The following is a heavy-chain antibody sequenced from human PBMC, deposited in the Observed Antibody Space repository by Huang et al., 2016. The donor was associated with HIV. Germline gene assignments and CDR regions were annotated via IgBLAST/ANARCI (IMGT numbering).Heavy chain of an antibody. D-gene: IGHD3-3*01. CDR1: GASFTGNY. CDR2: INDRGAT. Sequence: QVHLQQWGAGLLKPSVTLTLTCAVSGASFTGNYWTWIRQTPGKGLEWLGEINDRGATIYNPSLESRVTIAIDRSKKQFSLRLSSMTAADTAVYYCARQWVLLDYLMGMDVWGQGTTVIVSS. J-gene: IGHJ6*02. V-gene: IGHV4-34*01. CDR3: ARQWVLLDYLMGMDV.